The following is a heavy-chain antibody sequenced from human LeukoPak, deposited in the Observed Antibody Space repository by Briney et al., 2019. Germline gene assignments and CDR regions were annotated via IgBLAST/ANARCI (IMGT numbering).Heavy chain of an antibody. CDR2: IHPGNSNI. J-gene: IGHJ4*02. D-gene: IGHD4-23*01. CDR1: GYSFTNYW. V-gene: IGHV5-51*01. CDR3: ANFYGDKDSDFAY. Sequence: VESLKISCKGSGYSFTNYWIGWVRQMPGKGLEWMGIIHPGNSNIRYSPSFEGQVTISADKSISTAYLQWSSLKASDSAMYYCANFYGDKDSDFAYWGQGTLVTVSS.